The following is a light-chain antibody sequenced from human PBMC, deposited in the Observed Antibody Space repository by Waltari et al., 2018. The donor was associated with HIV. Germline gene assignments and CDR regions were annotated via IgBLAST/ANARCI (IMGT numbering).Light chain of an antibody. CDR2: AAS. CDR3: QQVNSYPYT. V-gene: IGKV1-9*01. CDR1: QGINSY. J-gene: IGKJ2*01. Sequence: DIQLTQSPSLLSASVGDRVTIACRASQGINSYLAWYQQTPGKAPKLLIYAASTLQSGVPSRFSGSGSGTEFTLTISSLQPEDFATYYCQQVNSYPYTFGQGTKLEIK.